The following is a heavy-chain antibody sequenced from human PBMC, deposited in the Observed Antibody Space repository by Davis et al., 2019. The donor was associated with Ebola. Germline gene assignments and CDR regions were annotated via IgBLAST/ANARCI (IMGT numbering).Heavy chain of an antibody. D-gene: IGHD6-19*01. Sequence: SLKISCAASGFTFDDHAMHWVRHAPGKGLEWVAGIRWNSNTINYGDSVKGRFTISRDNAKNSLYLQMNSLRGEDTALYYCARDYSSGWFGYIDDWGQGTLVTVSS. CDR2: IRWNSNTI. J-gene: IGHJ4*02. V-gene: IGHV3-9*01. CDR1: GFTFDDHA. CDR3: ARDYSSGWFGYIDD.